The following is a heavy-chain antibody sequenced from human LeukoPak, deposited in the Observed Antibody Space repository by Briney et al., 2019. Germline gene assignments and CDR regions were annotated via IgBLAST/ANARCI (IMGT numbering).Heavy chain of an antibody. Sequence: SETLSLTCAVSGGSISSSNWWSWVRQPPGKGLEWIGEIHHSGSTNYNPSLKSRVTISVDKSKNQFSLKLSSVTAADTAVYYCARVEQLVRAFDIWGQGTMVTVSS. V-gene: IGHV4-4*02. CDR2: IHHSGST. J-gene: IGHJ3*02. CDR3: ARVEQLVRAFDI. D-gene: IGHD6-6*01. CDR1: GGSISSSNW.